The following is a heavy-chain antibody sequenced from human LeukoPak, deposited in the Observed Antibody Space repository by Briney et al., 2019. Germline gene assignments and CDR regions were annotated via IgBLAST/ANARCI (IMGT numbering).Heavy chain of an antibody. D-gene: IGHD3-10*02. CDR1: GFTFSRYT. CDR3: AELGITMIGGV. CDR2: ISSDSSSM. V-gene: IGHV3-21*01. J-gene: IGHJ6*04. Sequence: GGSLRLSCAASGFTFSRYTMKWVRQSPGKGLEYVSSISSDSSSMYYADSVKGRFTISRDNAKNSLYLQMNSLRAEDTAVYYCAELGITMIGGVWGKGTTVTISS.